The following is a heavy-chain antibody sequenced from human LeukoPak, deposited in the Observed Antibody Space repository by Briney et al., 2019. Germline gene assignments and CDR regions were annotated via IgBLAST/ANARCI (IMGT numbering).Heavy chain of an antibody. CDR3: ARHPYDSSGYYGESYFDY. CDR1: GGSISSYY. Sequence: PSETLSLTCTVSGGSISSYYWSWIRQPPGKGLEGIGYIYTSGSTNYNPSLKSRVTISVDTSKNQFSLKLSSVTAADTAVYYCARHPYDSSGYYGESYFDYWGQGTLVTVSS. J-gene: IGHJ4*02. CDR2: IYTSGST. D-gene: IGHD3-22*01. V-gene: IGHV4-4*09.